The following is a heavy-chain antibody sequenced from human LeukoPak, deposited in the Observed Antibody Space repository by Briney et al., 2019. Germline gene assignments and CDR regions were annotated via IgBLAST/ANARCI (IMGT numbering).Heavy chain of an antibody. CDR3: ARKTTAYQYYHYMDV. J-gene: IGHJ6*03. V-gene: IGHV4-39*07. D-gene: IGHD4-17*01. Sequence: SETLSLTCTVSGGSISSSSYYWGWIRQPPGKGLEWIGSIYHSGSTYYNPSLKSRVTISVDTSKNQFSLKVRSVTAADTAVYYCARKTTAYQYYHYMDVWGKGTTVTVSS. CDR2: IYHSGST. CDR1: GGSISSSSYY.